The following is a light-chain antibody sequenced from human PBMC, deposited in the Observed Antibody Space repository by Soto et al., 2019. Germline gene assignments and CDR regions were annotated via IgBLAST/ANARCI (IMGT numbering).Light chain of an antibody. CDR1: QSIDTA. CDR3: QQYGFFLT. V-gene: IGKV1-5*03. Sequence: DIQMTQSPSTLSASVGDRVTITCRASQSIDTALAWYQQKPGKAPNLLIYRAPNLESGVPSRFSGSGSGTEFTLAISSLQPDDFATYYCQQYGFFLTFGQGTKLEIK. J-gene: IGKJ2*01. CDR2: RAP.